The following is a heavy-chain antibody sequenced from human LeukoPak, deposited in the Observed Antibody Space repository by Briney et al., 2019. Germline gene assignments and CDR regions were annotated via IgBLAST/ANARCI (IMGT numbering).Heavy chain of an antibody. D-gene: IGHD2-15*01. CDR3: ARDPGGHCDGHSCWGSQIDP. J-gene: IGHJ5*02. Sequence: SETLSLTCTVSGGSISSYYWSWIRQPAGKGLEWIGIIYYTGSTYYNPSLKSRLTISIDTSKKQFSLKLTSVTAADTAVYYCARDPGGHCDGHSCWGSQIDPWGQGTLVTVSS. CDR2: IYYTGST. V-gene: IGHV4-59*12. CDR1: GGSISSYY.